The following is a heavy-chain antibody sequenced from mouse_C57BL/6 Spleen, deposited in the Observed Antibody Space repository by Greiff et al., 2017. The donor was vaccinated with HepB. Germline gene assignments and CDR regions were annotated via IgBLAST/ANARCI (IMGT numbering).Heavy chain of an antibody. V-gene: IGHV1-55*01. Sequence: QVQLQQPGAGLVKPGASVKMSCKASGYTFTSYWITWVKQRPGQGLEWIGDIYPGSGSTNYNEKFKSKATLTVDTSSSTAYMQLSSLTSEDSAVYYCARKNYRNWYFDVWGTGTTVTVSS. CDR1: GYTFTSYW. D-gene: IGHD2-12*01. CDR3: ARKNYRNWYFDV. CDR2: IYPGSGST. J-gene: IGHJ1*03.